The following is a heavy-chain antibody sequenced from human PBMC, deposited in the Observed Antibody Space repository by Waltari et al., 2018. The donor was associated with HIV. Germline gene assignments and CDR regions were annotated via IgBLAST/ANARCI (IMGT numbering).Heavy chain of an antibody. CDR2: ISYDGSNK. CDR3: AKDKGGVTYIFDY. D-gene: IGHD1-1*01. V-gene: IGHV3-30*18. Sequence: QVQLVESGGGVVQPGRSLRLSCAASGFSLSTYGLHWVRPAPGKGLEWVAVISYDGSNKYYADSVEGRFTISRDNSKNTLYLQMNSLRAEDTAVYYCAKDKGGVTYIFDYWGQGTLVTVSS. CDR1: GFSLSTYG. J-gene: IGHJ4*02.